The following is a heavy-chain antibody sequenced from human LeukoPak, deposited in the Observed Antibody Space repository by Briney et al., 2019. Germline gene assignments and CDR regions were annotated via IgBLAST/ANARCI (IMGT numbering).Heavy chain of an antibody. V-gene: IGHV3-21*01. CDR3: ARVAGYCSGGSCDDDYFDY. CDR1: GFTFSSYS. CDR2: ISSSSSYI. J-gene: IGHJ4*02. D-gene: IGHD2-15*01. Sequence: GGSLRLSCAASGFTFSSYSMNWVRQAPGKGLEWVSSISSSSSYIYYADSVKGRFTVSRDNAKNSLYLQMNSLRAEDTAVYYCARVAGYCSGGSCDDDYFDYWGQGTLVTVSS.